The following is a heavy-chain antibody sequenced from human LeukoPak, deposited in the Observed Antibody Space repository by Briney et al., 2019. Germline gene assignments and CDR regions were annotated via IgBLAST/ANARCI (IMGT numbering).Heavy chain of an antibody. CDR2: IIPIFGTA. Sequence: SVKVSCKASGDTFSSYAISWVRQAPGQGLEWMGGIIPIFGTANYAQKFQGRVTITADKSTSTAYMELSSLRSEDTAVYYCASRSPDEQQLRRDYYYYMDVWGKGTTVTVSS. J-gene: IGHJ6*03. V-gene: IGHV1-69*06. CDR1: GDTFSSYA. CDR3: ASRSPDEQQLRRDYYYYMDV. D-gene: IGHD6-13*01.